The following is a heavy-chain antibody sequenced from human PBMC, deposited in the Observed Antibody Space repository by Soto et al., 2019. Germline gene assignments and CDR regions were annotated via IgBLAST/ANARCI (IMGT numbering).Heavy chain of an antibody. V-gene: IGHV4-59*01. Sequence: QVQLQESGPGLVKPSETLSLTCTVSGGSISSYYWSWIWQPPGKGLGWIGYIYYSGSTNYNPSRKSRVTISVDTSKHQFSMKLSSVTAADTVVYYCAREGYSSSWYAWVAFDIWCQGTIVTVSS. CDR1: GGSISSYY. CDR3: AREGYSSSWYAWVAFDI. J-gene: IGHJ3*02. D-gene: IGHD6-13*01. CDR2: IYYSGST.